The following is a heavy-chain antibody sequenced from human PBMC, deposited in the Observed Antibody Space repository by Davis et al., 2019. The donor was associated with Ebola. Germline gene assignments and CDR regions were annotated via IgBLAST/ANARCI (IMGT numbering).Heavy chain of an antibody. CDR2: TYYRSKWFV. CDR1: GDSVPSNTAA. D-gene: IGHD3-22*01. V-gene: IGHV6-1*01. Sequence: QTLSLTCAISGDSVPSNTAAWNWIRQSPSRGLEWLGRTYYRSKWFVDYAVSVKSRMTINSDTSKNQFSLQLSSVTPEDTAVYYCARDPPYDQGYDYWGQGILVTVSS. J-gene: IGHJ4*02. CDR3: ARDPPYDQGYDY.